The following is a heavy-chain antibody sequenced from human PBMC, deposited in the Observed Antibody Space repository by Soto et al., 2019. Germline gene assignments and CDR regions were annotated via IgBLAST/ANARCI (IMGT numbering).Heavy chain of an antibody. CDR2: TIPVFNAP. CDR3: ARGVFDSGNNYTVPAAFDI. V-gene: IGHV1-69*06. D-gene: IGHD3-10*01. Sequence: QVQLEQSGAEVKKPGSSVKVSCKASGGTLSDHGVAWLRQAPGQGLEWMGGTIPVFNAPKYAPKFQGRVTIAEDKSTNIAYMELSSLRSEDTALYYCARGVFDSGNNYTVPAAFDIWGQGIMVIVSS. CDR1: GGTLSDHG. J-gene: IGHJ3*02.